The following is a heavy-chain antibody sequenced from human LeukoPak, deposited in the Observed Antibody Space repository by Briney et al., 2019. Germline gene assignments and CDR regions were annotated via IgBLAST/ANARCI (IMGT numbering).Heavy chain of an antibody. CDR1: GGSISSYY. Sequence: PSETLSLTCTVSGGSISSYYWSWIRQPAGKGLEWIGRIYSSGSTNYSPSLKSRVTMSVDTSKNQFSLKVSSVTAADTAVYYCARGSRVVTGFDPWGQGTLVTVSS. D-gene: IGHD2-21*02. V-gene: IGHV4-4*07. CDR2: IYSSGST. CDR3: ARGSRVVTGFDP. J-gene: IGHJ5*02.